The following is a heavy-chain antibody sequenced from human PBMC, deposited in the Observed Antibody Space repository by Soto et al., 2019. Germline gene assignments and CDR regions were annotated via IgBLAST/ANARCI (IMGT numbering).Heavy chain of an antibody. J-gene: IGHJ6*02. D-gene: IGHD2-21*01. V-gene: IGHV3-21*01. Sequence: EVQLVESGGGLVKPGGSLRLSCVASGFTFSTYSMNWVRQAPGKGLEWVSSISSGSGYMYYADSVKGRFTISRDNAKNSLYLQMDSLRAEDTAVYYCAACPRFSYSGMDVWRQGTPVTVSS. CDR3: AACPRFSYSGMDV. CDR2: ISSGSGYM. CDR1: GFTFSTYS.